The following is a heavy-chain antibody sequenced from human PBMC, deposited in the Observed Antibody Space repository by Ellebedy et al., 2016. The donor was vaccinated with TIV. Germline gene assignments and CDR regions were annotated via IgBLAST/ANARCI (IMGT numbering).Heavy chain of an antibody. CDR2: ISAYNGNT. D-gene: IGHD5-24*01. V-gene: IGHV1-18*01. Sequence: AASVKVSCKASGYTFTSYGISWVRQAPGQGLEWMGWISAYNGNTNYAQKLQGRVTMTTDTSTSTAYMELRSLGSDDTAVYYCAREAPIDGSFDYWGQGTLVTVSS. CDR1: GYTFTSYG. CDR3: AREAPIDGSFDY. J-gene: IGHJ4*02.